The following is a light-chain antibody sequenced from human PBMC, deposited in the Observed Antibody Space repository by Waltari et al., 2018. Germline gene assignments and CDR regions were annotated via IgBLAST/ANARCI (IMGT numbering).Light chain of an antibody. Sequence: QSALTQPASVSGSPGQSVTIFCTGTSNDVGGYNSVPWYQEHPGQAPRVIIYDVSDRPSGVSDRFSGSKSGNTASLTISGLQAEDEADYYCSSQSSNNVVLFGGGTKPTVL. CDR2: DVS. V-gene: IGLV2-14*01. CDR3: SSQSSNNVVL. J-gene: IGLJ2*01. CDR1: SNDVGGYNS.